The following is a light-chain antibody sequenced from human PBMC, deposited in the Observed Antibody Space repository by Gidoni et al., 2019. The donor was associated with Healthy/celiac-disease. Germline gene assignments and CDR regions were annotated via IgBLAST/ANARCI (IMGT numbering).Light chain of an antibody. J-gene: IGKJ4*01. CDR1: QSVSSY. Sequence: IVLTQSPATLSLSPGERATLSCRASQSVSSYLAWYQPKPGQAPRLLIYDASNRATGSPARFSGSGSGTDFTLTISSLETEDFAVYYCQQRSNWPLTFGGGTKVEIK. V-gene: IGKV3-11*01. CDR3: QQRSNWPLT. CDR2: DAS.